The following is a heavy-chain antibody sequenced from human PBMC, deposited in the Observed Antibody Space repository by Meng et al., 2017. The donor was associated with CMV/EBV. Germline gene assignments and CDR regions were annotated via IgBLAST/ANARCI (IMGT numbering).Heavy chain of an antibody. CDR2: INSDGSST. V-gene: IGHV3-74*01. CDR3: ARSRGYCSSTSCSSVSGGTGYYYYYGMDV. J-gene: IGHJ6*02. Sequence: GESLKISCAASGFTFSSYWMHWVRQAPGKGLGWVSRINSDGSSTSYADSVKGRFTISRDNAKNTLYLQMNSLRAEDTAVYYCARSRGYCSSTSCSSVSGGTGYYYYYGMDVWGQGTTVTVSS. D-gene: IGHD2-2*01. CDR1: GFTFSSYW.